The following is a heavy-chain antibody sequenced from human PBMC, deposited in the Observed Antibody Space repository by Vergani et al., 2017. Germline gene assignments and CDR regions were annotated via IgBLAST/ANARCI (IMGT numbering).Heavy chain of an antibody. CDR1: GFTFSSYG. V-gene: IGHV3-33*01. CDR3: ARDWLSVSYRSGIDY. J-gene: IGHJ4*02. D-gene: IGHD1-26*01. CDR2: IWYDGSNK. Sequence: QVQLVESGGGVVQPGRSLRLSCAASGFTFSSYGMHWVRQAPGKGLEWVAVIWYDGSNKYYADSVKGRFTISRDNSKNTLYLQMNSMRDEDTAVYYCARDWLSVSYRSGIDYWGQGTLVTVSS.